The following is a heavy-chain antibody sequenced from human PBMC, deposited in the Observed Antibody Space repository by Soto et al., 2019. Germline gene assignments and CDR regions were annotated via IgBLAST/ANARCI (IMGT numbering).Heavy chain of an antibody. CDR1: GFTFSTYA. D-gene: IGHD6-13*01. Sequence: GGSLRLSCAASGFTFSTYAMSWVRQSPAKGLEWVSTFTGGGGTTHYADSVKGRFTISRGNSKDTLYLQMDSLRDDDTALYYCAKAYSSSWYGEFDLWGQGTLVTVSS. CDR3: AKAYSSSWYGEFDL. J-gene: IGHJ4*02. V-gene: IGHV3-23*01. CDR2: FTGGGGTT.